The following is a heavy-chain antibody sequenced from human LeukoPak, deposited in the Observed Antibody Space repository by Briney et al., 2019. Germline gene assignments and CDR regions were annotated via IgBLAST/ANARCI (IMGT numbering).Heavy chain of an antibody. CDR2: IYYSGST. CDR3: ARVGGTWIQPYYFDY. V-gene: IGHV4-39*01. CDR1: GGSISSSSYY. D-gene: IGHD5-18*01. J-gene: IGHJ4*02. Sequence: PSETLSLTCTVSGGSISSSSYYWGWIRQPPGKGLEWIGSIYYSGSTYYNPSLKSRVTISVDTSKDQFSLKLSSVTAADTAVYYCARVGGTWIQPYYFDYWGQGTLVTVSS.